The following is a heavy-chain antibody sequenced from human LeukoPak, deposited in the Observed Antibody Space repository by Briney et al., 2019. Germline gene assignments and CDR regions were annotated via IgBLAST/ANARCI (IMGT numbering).Heavy chain of an antibody. D-gene: IGHD6-19*01. CDR1: GYTFTSYS. Sequence: GASVKVSCKATGYTFTSYSISWVRQAPGQGLEWMGWISTYNGNTNYAQKLQGRVTMTTDTSTTTAYMELRSLTSDDTAVYYCARVLGVAGTTPSDHWGQGTLVTVSP. CDR2: ISTYNGNT. J-gene: IGHJ4*02. CDR3: ARVLGVAGTTPSDH. V-gene: IGHV1-18*01.